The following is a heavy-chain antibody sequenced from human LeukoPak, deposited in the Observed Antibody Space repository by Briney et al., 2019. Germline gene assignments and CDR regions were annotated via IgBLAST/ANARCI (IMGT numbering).Heavy chain of an antibody. Sequence: QSGGSLRLSCAASGFTVSSNYMSWVRQAPGKGLEWVSVIYSGGSTYYADSVEGRFTISRDNSKNTLYLQMNSLRAEDTAVYYCAKLGFSGVGELTLFDYWGQGTLVTVSS. V-gene: IGHV3-66*02. CDR2: IYSGGST. D-gene: IGHD3-10*01. CDR1: GFTVSSNY. J-gene: IGHJ4*02. CDR3: AKLGFSGVGELTLFDY.